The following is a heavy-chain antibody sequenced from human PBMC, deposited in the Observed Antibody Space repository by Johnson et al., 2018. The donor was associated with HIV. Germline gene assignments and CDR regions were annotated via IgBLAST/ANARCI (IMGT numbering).Heavy chain of an antibody. Sequence: VQLVESGGGVVRPGGSLRLSCAASGFTFDDYGMSWVRHAPGKGLEWVHGITWNGGSTRSADAVKGRFTIARDNAKNSLYLQMNSLRAEDTAFYYCARSRGGSSEDAFDIWGQGTMVTVSS. CDR1: GFTFDDYG. CDR3: ARSRGGSSEDAFDI. V-gene: IGHV3-20*04. CDR2: ITWNGGST. D-gene: IGHD1-26*01. J-gene: IGHJ3*02.